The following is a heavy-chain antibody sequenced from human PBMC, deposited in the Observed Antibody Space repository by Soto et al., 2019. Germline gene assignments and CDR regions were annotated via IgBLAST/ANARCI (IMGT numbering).Heavy chain of an antibody. Sequence: SETLSLTCAVSGAPIVTSNYNWGWIRQPPGKGLEWIASMYSTGKTFYNPSLQSRVTISVDTSTNEFSLKLSSVTAADTAVYYCARTIAYYDILTGTRDWFDPWGQGTQVTVSS. V-gene: IGHV4-39*01. J-gene: IGHJ5*02. D-gene: IGHD3-9*01. CDR2: MYSTGKT. CDR1: GAPIVTSNYN. CDR3: ARTIAYYDILTGTRDWFDP.